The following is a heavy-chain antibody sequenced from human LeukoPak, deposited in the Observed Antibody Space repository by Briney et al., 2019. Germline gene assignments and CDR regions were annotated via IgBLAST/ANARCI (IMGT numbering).Heavy chain of an antibody. CDR1: GYTFTGYY. CDR3: AGDRLDDILTGYADY. CDR2: INPNSGGT. Sequence: GASVKVSCKASGYTFTGYYMHWVRQAPGQGLEWMGRINPNSGGTNYAQKFQGRVTMTRDTSISTAYMELSRLRSDDTAVYYCAGDRLDDILTGYADYWGQGTLVTVSS. D-gene: IGHD3-9*01. V-gene: IGHV1-2*06. J-gene: IGHJ4*02.